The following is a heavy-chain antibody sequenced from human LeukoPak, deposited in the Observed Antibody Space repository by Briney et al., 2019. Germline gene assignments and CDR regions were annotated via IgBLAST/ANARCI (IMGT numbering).Heavy chain of an antibody. D-gene: IGHD6-13*01. CDR1: GFTFSSYS. J-gene: IGHJ4*02. CDR2: ISSSSSYI. CDR3: ARLAESSWTDY. V-gene: IGHV3-21*01. Sequence: GGSLRLSCAASGFTFSSYSMNWVRQAPGKGLEWVSSISSSSSYIYYADSVKGRFAISRDNAKNSLYLQMNSLRAEDTAVYYCARLAESSWTDYWGQGTLATVSS.